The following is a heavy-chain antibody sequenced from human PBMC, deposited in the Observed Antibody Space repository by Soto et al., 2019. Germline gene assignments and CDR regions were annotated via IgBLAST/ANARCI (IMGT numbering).Heavy chain of an antibody. Sequence: QVQLQQWGAGLLKPSETLSLTCAVYGGSFSGYYWSWIRQPPGKGLEWIGEINHSGSTNYNPSLXGXVXIXXDTSKNQFSLKLSAVTAADTAVYYCARAWGGVPDYWGQGTLVTVSS. J-gene: IGHJ4*02. V-gene: IGHV4-34*01. D-gene: IGHD3-16*01. CDR2: INHSGST. CDR1: GGSFSGYY. CDR3: ARAWGGVPDY.